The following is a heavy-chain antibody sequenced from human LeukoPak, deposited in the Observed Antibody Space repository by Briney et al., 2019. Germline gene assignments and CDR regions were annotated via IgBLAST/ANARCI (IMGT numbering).Heavy chain of an antibody. Sequence: GGSLRLSWAASGFTFSSYSMNWVRQAPGKGLEWVSSISSSSSYIYYADSVKGRFTISRDNAKNSLYLQMNSLRAEDTAVYYCARDSIVATIPDYWGQGTLVTVSS. J-gene: IGHJ4*02. D-gene: IGHD5-12*01. CDR2: ISSSSSYI. CDR1: GFTFSSYS. V-gene: IGHV3-21*01. CDR3: ARDSIVATIPDY.